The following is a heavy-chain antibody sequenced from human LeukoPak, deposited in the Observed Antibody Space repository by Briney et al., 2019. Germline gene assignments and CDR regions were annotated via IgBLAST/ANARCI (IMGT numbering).Heavy chain of an antibody. Sequence: GGSLRLSCAASGYTFSSYAMTWVRQAPGKGLEWVSAISGSGASTFYADSVKGRFTISRDNSKNTLYLQMNNLRAEDTAVYYCAKDPSVYNDKSGYSDYRGQGTLVTVSS. J-gene: IGHJ4*02. V-gene: IGHV3-23*01. CDR1: GYTFSSYA. CDR3: AKDPSVYNDKSGYSDY. CDR2: ISGSGAST. D-gene: IGHD3-22*01.